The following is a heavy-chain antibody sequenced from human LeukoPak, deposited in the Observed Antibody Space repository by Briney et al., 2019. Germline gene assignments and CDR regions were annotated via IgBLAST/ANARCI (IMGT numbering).Heavy chain of an antibody. Sequence: SETLSLTCTVSRGSISSYYWSWIRQPPAKGLEWMGFFSYSGSTKYNPSLKSRVTMSVDTSKNQFSLKLNSVTAADTAVYYCARMYSGTSYYFDYWGQGTLVTVSS. CDR1: RGSISSYY. CDR2: FSYSGST. D-gene: IGHD1-26*01. V-gene: IGHV4-59*01. J-gene: IGHJ4*02. CDR3: ARMYSGTSYYFDY.